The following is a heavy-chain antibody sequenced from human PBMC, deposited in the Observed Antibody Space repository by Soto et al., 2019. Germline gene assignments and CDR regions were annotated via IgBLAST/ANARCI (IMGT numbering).Heavy chain of an antibody. Sequence: EVQLVESGGGLVQPGGSLRLSCAASGFTFSSYWMSWVRQAPGKGLEWVANIKQDGSAKYYVDSVKGRFTISRDNAKNSLYLQVNSLRAEDTAVYYCARDLGYSCGNNYFDYWGQGTLVTVSS. J-gene: IGHJ4*02. CDR3: ARDLGYSCGNNYFDY. CDR2: IKQDGSAK. D-gene: IGHD5-18*01. V-gene: IGHV3-7*01. CDR1: GFTFSSYW.